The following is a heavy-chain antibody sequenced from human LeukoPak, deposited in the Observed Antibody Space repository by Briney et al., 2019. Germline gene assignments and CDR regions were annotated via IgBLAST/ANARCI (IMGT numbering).Heavy chain of an antibody. CDR1: GFTFDEYD. D-gene: IGHD6-19*01. CDR3: ARIAMAGIGDGFDI. J-gene: IGHJ3*02. V-gene: IGHV3-20*04. CDR2: INWNGGST. Sequence: PGGSLRLSWAASGFTFDEYDMSWGRQAPGKGLEWVSGINWNGGSTGYADSVKGRFTISRDNARNSLYLQMNSLRAEDTALYYCARIAMAGIGDGFDIWGQGTMVTVSS.